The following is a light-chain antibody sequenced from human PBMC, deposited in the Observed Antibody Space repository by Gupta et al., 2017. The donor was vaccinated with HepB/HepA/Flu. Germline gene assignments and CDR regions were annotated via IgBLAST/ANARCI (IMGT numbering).Light chain of an antibody. V-gene: IGLV2-11*01. CDR1: SSDVGGYNY. Sequence: QSALTQPRSVSGSPGQSVTISCTGTSSDVGGYNYVPWYQQHPGKAPNLMIYDVSTRPSGVPDRFSGSKSGNTASLTISGLQAEEEADYYCCSYAGSYTLVFGGGTKLTVL. CDR2: DVS. CDR3: CSYAGSYTLV. J-gene: IGLJ3*02.